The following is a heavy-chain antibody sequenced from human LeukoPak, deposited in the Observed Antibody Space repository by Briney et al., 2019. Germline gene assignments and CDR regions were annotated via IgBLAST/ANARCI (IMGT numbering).Heavy chain of an antibody. CDR1: GGTISSYY. CDR3: ARGVGVVASIDY. J-gene: IGHJ4*02. D-gene: IGHD5-12*01. CDR2: IYYSVST. Sequence: SETLSLTCTVSGGTISSYYRSWIRQPPGKGLEWIGYIYYSVSTNYNPYLKSRVTISVDTTKNHFALKLSSVTAADTAMYYCARGVGVVASIDYWGQGTLVTVSS. V-gene: IGHV4-59*01.